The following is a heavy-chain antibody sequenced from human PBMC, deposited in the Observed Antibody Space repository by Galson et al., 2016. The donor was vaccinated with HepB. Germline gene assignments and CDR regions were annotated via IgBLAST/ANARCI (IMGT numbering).Heavy chain of an antibody. CDR2: TDVDGRNT. D-gene: IGHD2-15*01. CDR3: ARGPSSAHYYFDY. V-gene: IGHV3-74*03. J-gene: IGHJ4*02. Sequence: SLRLSCAASGFTFVNYWMHWVRQAPGKGLVWVSRTDVDGRNTAYADSVEGRFTISRDNAKNILYLQMNSLRIDDTAVYYFARGPSSAHYYFDYWGQGALVSVSS. CDR1: GFTFVNYW.